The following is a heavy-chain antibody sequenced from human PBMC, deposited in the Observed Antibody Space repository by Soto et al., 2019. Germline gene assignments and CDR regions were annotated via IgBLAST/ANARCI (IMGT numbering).Heavy chain of an antibody. J-gene: IGHJ4*02. CDR2: IYYSGST. V-gene: IGHV4-39*02. Sequence: QLQLQESGPGLVKPSETLSLTCTVSGDSITSSNYYWAWIRQSPGKGLEWVGSIYYSGSTYYNPSLKSRVTISVATSKNHSALRLSSVTAADTAVYYCAGRRAGWGYYWGQGALVTVSS. CDR1: GDSITSSNYY. CDR3: AGRRAGWGYY. D-gene: IGHD6-19*01.